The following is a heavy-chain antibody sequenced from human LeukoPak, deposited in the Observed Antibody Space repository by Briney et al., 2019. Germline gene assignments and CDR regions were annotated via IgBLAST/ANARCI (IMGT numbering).Heavy chain of an antibody. CDR2: IIPIFGTA. V-gene: IGHV1-69*05. J-gene: IGHJ3*02. Sequence: SVKVSCKASGGTFSSYAISWVRQAPGQGLEWMGGIIPIFGTANYAQKFRGRVTITTDESTSTAYMELSSLRSEDTAVYYCARDGPLSLDAFDIWGQGTMVTVSS. CDR1: GGTFSSYA. CDR3: ARDGPLSLDAFDI. D-gene: IGHD3-10*01.